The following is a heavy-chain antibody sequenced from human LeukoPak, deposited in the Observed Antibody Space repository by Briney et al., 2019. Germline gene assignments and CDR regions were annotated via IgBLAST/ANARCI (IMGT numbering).Heavy chain of an antibody. D-gene: IGHD3-22*01. CDR3: ASSYYYDSSGYLDY. Sequence: PGGSLRLSCAASGFTSSSYGMHWVRQAPGKGLEWVAVIWYDGSNKYYADSVKGRFTISRDNSKNTLYLQMNSLRAEDTAVYYCASSYYYDSSGYLDYWGQGTLVTVSS. CDR2: IWYDGSNK. CDR1: GFTSSSYG. J-gene: IGHJ4*02. V-gene: IGHV3-33*01.